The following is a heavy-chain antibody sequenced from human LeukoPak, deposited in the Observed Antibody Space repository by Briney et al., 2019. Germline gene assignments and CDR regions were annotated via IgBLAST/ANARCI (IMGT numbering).Heavy chain of an antibody. CDR3: ARDLMPYVDPEYFDH. CDR2: FSSGGTTI. Sequence: GGPRRLPWEPSGFTFSNLAMNWVRQAPGKGLGWTSLFSSGGTTISYAESVRGRFTISRDNARNSLFLQMNSLRVEDTAVYYCARDLMPYVDPEYFDHWGQGTLVTVSS. J-gene: IGHJ4*02. V-gene: IGHV3-48*03. CDR1: GFTFSNLA. D-gene: IGHD3-9*01.